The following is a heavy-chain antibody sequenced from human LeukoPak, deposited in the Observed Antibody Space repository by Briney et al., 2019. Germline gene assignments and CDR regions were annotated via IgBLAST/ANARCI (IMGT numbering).Heavy chain of an antibody. Sequence: SETLSLTCAVYGASFSGYYWSWIRQPPGKGLEWIGEINHSGSTNYNPSLKSRVTISVDTSKNQFSLKLSSVTAADTAVYYCARSYYYDSSGYFDYWGQGTLVTVSS. CDR1: GASFSGYY. V-gene: IGHV4-34*01. D-gene: IGHD3-22*01. J-gene: IGHJ4*02. CDR2: INHSGST. CDR3: ARSYYYDSSGYFDY.